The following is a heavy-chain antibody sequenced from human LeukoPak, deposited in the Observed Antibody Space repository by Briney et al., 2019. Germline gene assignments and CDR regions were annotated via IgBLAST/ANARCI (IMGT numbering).Heavy chain of an antibody. Sequence: GGSLRLSCAASGFTFSSYAMHWVRQAPGKGLEWVAVISYDGSNKYYADSVKGRFTISRDNSKNTLYLQMNSLRAEDTAVYYCARDGGGYCSSTSCYVGVDYYYGMDVWGQRTTVTVSS. D-gene: IGHD2-2*01. CDR2: ISYDGSNK. CDR1: GFTFSSYA. V-gene: IGHV3-30-3*01. CDR3: ARDGGGYCSSTSCYVGVDYYYGMDV. J-gene: IGHJ6*02.